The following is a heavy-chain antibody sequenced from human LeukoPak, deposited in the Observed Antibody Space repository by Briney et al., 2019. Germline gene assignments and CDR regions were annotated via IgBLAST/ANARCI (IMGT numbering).Heavy chain of an antibody. CDR1: GYTLTSYD. V-gene: IGHV1-8*01. J-gene: IGHJ4*02. CDR3: ARAPAAFDY. D-gene: IGHD2-15*01. CDR2: MNPNSGRT. Sequence: ASVKVSCKASGYTLTSYDINWVRQATGQGLEWMGWMNPNSGRTGYAQNFQGRITITRNTSISTAYMELSSLRSEDTAVYYCARAPAAFDYWGQGTLVTVSS.